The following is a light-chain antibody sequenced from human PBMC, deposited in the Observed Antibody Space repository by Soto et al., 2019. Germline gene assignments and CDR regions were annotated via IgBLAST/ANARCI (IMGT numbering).Light chain of an antibody. V-gene: IGLV2-14*03. J-gene: IGLJ1*01. CDR3: SSFTSSITYV. CDR1: KFDIGRYNY. Sequence: QSVLTQPASVSGSPGQTITISCAGTKFDIGRYNYVSWYRQHPGEAPKLIIYDVTNRPSGVSNRFSGSKSGNTASLTISGLQAEDEADYHCSSFTSSITYVFGTGTQLTVL. CDR2: DVT.